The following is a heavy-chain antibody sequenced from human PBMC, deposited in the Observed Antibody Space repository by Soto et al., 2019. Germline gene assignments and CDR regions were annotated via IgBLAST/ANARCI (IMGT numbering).Heavy chain of an antibody. D-gene: IGHD3-22*01. Sequence: GGSLRLSCAASGFTFSSYSMNWVRQAPGKGLEWVSSISSSSSYIYYADSVKGRFTISRDNAKNSLFLQMNCLRAEDTAVYYCARDSYDSSGYSTPFDYWGQGTLVTVSS. CDR1: GFTFSSYS. V-gene: IGHV3-21*06. CDR3: ARDSYDSSGYSTPFDY. J-gene: IGHJ4*02. CDR2: ISSSSSYI.